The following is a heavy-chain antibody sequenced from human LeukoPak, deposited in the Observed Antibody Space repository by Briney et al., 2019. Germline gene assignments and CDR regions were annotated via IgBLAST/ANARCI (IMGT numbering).Heavy chain of an antibody. CDR1: GGTFSSYA. D-gene: IGHD1-26*01. J-gene: IGHJ3*02. Sequence: SVKVSCKASGGTFSSYAISWVRQAPGQGLEWMGGIIPIFGTANYAQKFQGRVTITADESTSTAYMELSSLRSEDTTVYYCARDVGANDAFDIWGQGTMVTVSS. CDR3: ARDVGANDAFDI. V-gene: IGHV1-69*01. CDR2: IIPIFGTA.